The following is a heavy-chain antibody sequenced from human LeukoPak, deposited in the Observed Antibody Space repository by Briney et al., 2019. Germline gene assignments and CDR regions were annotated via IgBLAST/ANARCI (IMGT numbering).Heavy chain of an antibody. D-gene: IGHD7-27*01. CDR3: ASAPVWDYYYMDV. V-gene: IGHV4-61*05. CDR1: GGSISSSSYY. J-gene: IGHJ6*03. CDR2: IYYSGST. Sequence: SETLSLTCTVSGGSISSSSYYWGWLRQPPGKGLEWIGYIYYSGSTNYNPSLKSRVTISVDTSNNQFSLKLSSVTAADTAVYYCASAPVWDYYYMDVWGKGTTVTVSS.